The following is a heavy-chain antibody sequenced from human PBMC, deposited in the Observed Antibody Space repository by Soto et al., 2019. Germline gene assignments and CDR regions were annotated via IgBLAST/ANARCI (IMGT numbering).Heavy chain of an antibody. Sequence: SETLSLTCTVSGGSISSYYWSWIRQPPGKGLEWIGYIYYSGSTNYNPSLKSRVTISVDTSKNQFSLKLSSVTAADTAVYYCARERTLGDRYCSSTSCYFHAFDIWGQGTMVT. V-gene: IGHV4-59*01. CDR2: IYYSGST. CDR1: GGSISSYY. D-gene: IGHD2-2*01. J-gene: IGHJ3*02. CDR3: ARERTLGDRYCSSTSCYFHAFDI.